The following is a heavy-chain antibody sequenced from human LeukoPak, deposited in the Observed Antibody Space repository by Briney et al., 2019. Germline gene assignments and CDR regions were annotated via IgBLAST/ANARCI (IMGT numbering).Heavy chain of an antibody. CDR1: GYTFTGYY. Sequence: GASVKVSCKASGYTFTGYYMHWVRQAPGQGLEWMGWINANSGGTNYAQKFQGRVTMTRDTSISTAYMELSRLRSDDTAVYYCARDDYYDSSGYVGVHYRFDYWGQGTLVTVSS. CDR3: ARDDYYDSSGYVGVHYRFDY. CDR2: INANSGGT. D-gene: IGHD3-22*01. J-gene: IGHJ4*02. V-gene: IGHV1-2*02.